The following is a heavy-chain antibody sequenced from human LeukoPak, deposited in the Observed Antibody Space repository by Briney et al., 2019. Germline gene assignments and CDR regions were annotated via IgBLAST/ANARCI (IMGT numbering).Heavy chain of an antibody. D-gene: IGHD3-3*01. J-gene: IGHJ5*02. CDR1: GYSFTNYW. V-gene: IGHV5-51*01. CDR2: IYTDDSDT. CDR3: ARMSANWFDP. Sequence: GESLKISCKGSGYSFTNYWIGWMRQMPGKGLEWMAIIYTDDSDTRYSPSFQSQVTFSVDESISTAFLQWSSLKASDTAMYYCARMSANWFDPWGQGTLVTVSS.